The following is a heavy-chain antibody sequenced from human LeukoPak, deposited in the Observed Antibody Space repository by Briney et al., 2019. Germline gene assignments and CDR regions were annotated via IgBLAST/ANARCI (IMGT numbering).Heavy chain of an antibody. CDR2: TPYDGSNK. J-gene: IGHJ4*02. D-gene: IGHD3/OR15-3a*01. Sequence: GGSPRLSCAASGFTFSSYAMHWVRQAPGKGLEWLAVTPYDGSNKYFADSVKGRFTIFRDNSKNTLYLQMNSLRAEDTAVYFCARDLRTGSYLDYWGRGTLVTVSS. V-gene: IGHV3-30*01. CDR3: ARDLRTGSYLDY. CDR1: GFTFSSYA.